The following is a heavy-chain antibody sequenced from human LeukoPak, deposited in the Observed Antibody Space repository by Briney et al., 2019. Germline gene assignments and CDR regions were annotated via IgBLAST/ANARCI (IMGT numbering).Heavy chain of an antibody. CDR3: AREGEIAAAGTFRH. J-gene: IGHJ4*02. V-gene: IGHV4-30-4*08. CDR2: IYYSGST. D-gene: IGHD6-13*01. CDR1: GGSISSGDYY. Sequence: SETLSLTXTVSGGSISSGDYYWSWIRQPPGNGLEWIGYIYYSGSTYYNPSLKSRVTISVDTSKNQFSLKLSSVTAADTAVYYCAREGEIAAAGTFRHWGQGTLVTVSS.